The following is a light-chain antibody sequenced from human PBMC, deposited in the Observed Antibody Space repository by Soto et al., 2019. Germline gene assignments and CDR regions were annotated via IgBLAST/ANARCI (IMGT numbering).Light chain of an antibody. V-gene: IGKV3-20*01. CDR1: QTVRNNY. CDR3: QQFSSYPHT. Sequence: EFVLTQSPGTLSLSPGERATLSCRASQTVRNNYLAWYQQKPGQAPRLLIYDASSRATGIPDRVSGGGLVTDFALTISRLEPEDFAVYYCQQFSSYPHTFGGGTKVDIK. J-gene: IGKJ4*01. CDR2: DAS.